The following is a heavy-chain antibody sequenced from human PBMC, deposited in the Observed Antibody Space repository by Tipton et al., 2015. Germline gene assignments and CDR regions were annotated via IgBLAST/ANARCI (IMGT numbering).Heavy chain of an antibody. CDR2: LFYNGNT. CDR1: GGSIRSYY. V-gene: IGHV4-59*01. Sequence: TLSLTCTVSGGSIRSYYWSWIRQSPGRGLEWIGHLFYNGNTTYSPSLKSRVTISVDSSMNHLSLRLNSLTAADTAVYYCARAILHYYGLENVGYYFADWGQGTLVTVSS. J-gene: IGHJ4*02. D-gene: IGHD3/OR15-3a*01. CDR3: ARAILHYYGLENVGYYFAD.